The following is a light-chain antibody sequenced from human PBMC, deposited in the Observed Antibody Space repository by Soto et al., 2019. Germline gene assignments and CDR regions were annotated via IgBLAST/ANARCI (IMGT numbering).Light chain of an antibody. CDR2: GNT. Sequence: QSALTQPPSVSGAPGQRVTISCTGSSSNLWAGYDVHWYQQLPGTAPKLLIYGNTHRPSGVPDRFSGSKSGTSASLAITGLQAEDEADYYCQSHDSTLIAYVFGSGTKVTVL. CDR3: QSHDSTLIAYV. CDR1: SSNLWAGYD. J-gene: IGLJ1*01. V-gene: IGLV1-40*01.